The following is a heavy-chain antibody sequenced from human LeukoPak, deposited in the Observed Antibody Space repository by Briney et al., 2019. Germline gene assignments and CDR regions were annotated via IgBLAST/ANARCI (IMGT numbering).Heavy chain of an antibody. J-gene: IGHJ6*03. CDR2: ISSSGSTI. CDR3: ASGSYGSGFYYFYYMDV. CDR1: GFTFSSYE. Sequence: GGSLRLSCAASGFTFSSYEMNRVRQAPGKGLEWVSYISSSGSTIYYADSVKGRFTISRDNAKNSLYLQMNSLRAEDTAVYYCASGSYGSGFYYFYYMDVWGKGTTVTVSS. D-gene: IGHD3-10*01. V-gene: IGHV3-48*03.